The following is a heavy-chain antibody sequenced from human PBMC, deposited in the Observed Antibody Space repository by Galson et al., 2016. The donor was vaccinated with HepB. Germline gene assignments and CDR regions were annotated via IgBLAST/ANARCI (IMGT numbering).Heavy chain of an antibody. CDR1: GYLFTDYY. CDR3: ARINAATLDAFDV. V-gene: IGHV1-2*02. J-gene: IGHJ3*01. CDR2: ISPNGGDT. Sequence: SVKVSCKASGYLFTDYYIHWVRRAPGQGLEWMGWISPNGGDTNYAQKFRGRVTLTRDTSITTSFLELDSLTSDNTATFYCARINAATLDAFDVWGQGTLVTVSS. D-gene: IGHD3-16*01.